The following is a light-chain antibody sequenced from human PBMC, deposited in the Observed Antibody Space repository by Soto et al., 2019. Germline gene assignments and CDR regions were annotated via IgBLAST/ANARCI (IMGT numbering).Light chain of an antibody. CDR1: QSISXX. CDR3: QQSSSTVLT. V-gene: IGKV1-39*01. CDR2: AAS. J-gene: IGKJ4*01. Sequence: DIQMTQSPSSLSASVGDRVTITCRASQSISXXLNWYQQKPGKAPKLLIYAASSLQGGVPSXFXXXXXXXXXTLTISSLQREDCAIYYCQQSSSTVLTFGGGTKVEIK.